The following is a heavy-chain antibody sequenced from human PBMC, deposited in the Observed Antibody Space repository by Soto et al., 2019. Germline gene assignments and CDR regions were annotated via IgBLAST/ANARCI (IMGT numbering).Heavy chain of an antibody. J-gene: IGHJ6*02. CDR3: ARGGPYYDFWSGSRPGHYYYYGMDV. V-gene: IGHV3-13*01. CDR2: IGTAGDT. Sequence: PGGSLRLSCAASGFTFSSYDMHWVRQATGKXLEWVSAIGTAGDTYYPGSVKGRFTISRENAKNSLYLQMNSLRAGDTAVYYCARGGPYYDFWSGSRPGHYYYYGMDVWGQGTTVTVSS. D-gene: IGHD3-3*01. CDR1: GFTFSSYD.